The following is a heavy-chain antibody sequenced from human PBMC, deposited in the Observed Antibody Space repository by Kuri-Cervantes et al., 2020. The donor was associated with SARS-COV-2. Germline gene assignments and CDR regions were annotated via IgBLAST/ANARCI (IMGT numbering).Heavy chain of an antibody. Sequence: GGSLRLSCAASGFTFRNYAMHWVRQAPGKGLQWVAVLSYDGSNKYYVDSVKGRFTISRDNFKNTLYLQMNSLRAEDTAVYYCARGIAAEYDFWSGADYWGQGTLVTVSS. CDR2: LSYDGSNK. CDR3: ARGIAAEYDFWSGADY. CDR1: GFTFRNYA. J-gene: IGHJ4*02. D-gene: IGHD3-3*01. V-gene: IGHV3-30*03.